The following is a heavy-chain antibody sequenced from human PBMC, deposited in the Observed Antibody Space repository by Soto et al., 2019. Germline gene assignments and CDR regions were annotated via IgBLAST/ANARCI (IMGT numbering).Heavy chain of an antibody. V-gene: IGHV4-4*02. D-gene: IGHD3-10*01. CDR3: AGSVHF. J-gene: IGHJ4*02. CDR2: IYHTGTT. Sequence: QVQLQESGPGLVNPSGTLSLTCAVSGASINRYNWWTWVRQPPGKGLEWIGDIYHTGTTNYDSSLKSRATISIDESKNHFSLNLNSVTAADTAVYYCAGSVHFWGQGTLVAVSS. CDR1: GASINRYNW.